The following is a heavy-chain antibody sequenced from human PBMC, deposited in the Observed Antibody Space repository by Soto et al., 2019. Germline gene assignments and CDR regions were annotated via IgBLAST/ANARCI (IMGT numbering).Heavy chain of an antibody. Sequence: QVQVQESGPGLVKPSETLSLTCAVSGVSVTSGSHHFLWIRQPPGKGLQCIGQTGSTNYNPSLKSRSSISLDTSKNQFSLKLSSVSSADTAVYFCGVYKAGSGGNGDCGRGGLVTISS. D-gene: IGHD6-19*01. CDR2: QTGST. V-gene: IGHV4-61*01. CDR1: GVSVTSGSHH. J-gene: IGHJ1*01. CDR3: GVYKAGSGGNGD.